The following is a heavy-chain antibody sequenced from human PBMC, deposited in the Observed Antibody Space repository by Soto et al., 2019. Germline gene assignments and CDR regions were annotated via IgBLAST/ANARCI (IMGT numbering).Heavy chain of an antibody. CDR3: ARNDYNGHSVDS. CDR2: IYPGDSDT. Sequence: RGASLKISSKTSGYSSTCPWIGWVRGTPGNGMELMGIIYPGDSDTRYSPFFQGQVTILADKFINTAYLQWTCLKSSDTALYSCARNDYNGHSVDSWGQGTRFTAAS. J-gene: IGHJ5*01. D-gene: IGHD4-4*01. CDR1: GYSSTCPW. V-gene: IGHV5-51*01.